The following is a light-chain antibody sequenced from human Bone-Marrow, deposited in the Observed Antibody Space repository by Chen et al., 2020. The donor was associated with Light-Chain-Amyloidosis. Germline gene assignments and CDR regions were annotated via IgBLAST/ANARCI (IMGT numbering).Light chain of an antibody. V-gene: IGLV3-25*03. J-gene: IGLJ2*01. CDR2: RDT. Sequence: YELTQPPSVSVSPGQPPRITRSGDDLPTKYAYWYQQKPGQAPVLVIHRDTERPSGISERFSGSSSGTTDTLTISGVQAEDEADYHCQSADSSGTYEVIFGGGTKLTVL. CDR3: QSADSSGTYEVI. CDR1: DLPTKY.